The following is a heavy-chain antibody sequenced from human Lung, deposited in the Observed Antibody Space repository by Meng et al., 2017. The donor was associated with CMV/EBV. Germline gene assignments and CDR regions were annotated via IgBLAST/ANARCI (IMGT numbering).Heavy chain of an antibody. CDR2: IDDSGST. D-gene: IGHD1-26*01. CDR3: ARGKQDAWELLAY. CDR1: GVSISSNIR. J-gene: IGHJ4*02. Sequence: QGQRRGSGPGPGTPSGPLSLTCGVAGVSISSNIRWTWVRQPPGKGLEWIGDIDDSGSTNYNPSLNSRISISLDKSKNHFSLKVNSVTAADTAVYYCARGKQDAWELLAYWGQGALVTVSS. V-gene: IGHV4-4*02.